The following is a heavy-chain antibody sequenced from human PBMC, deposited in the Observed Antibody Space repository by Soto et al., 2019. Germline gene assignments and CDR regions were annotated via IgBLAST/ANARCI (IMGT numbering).Heavy chain of an antibody. V-gene: IGHV1-18*04. Sequence: QVQLVQSAPEVKRPGASVKVSCKTSGFTFTSYPFSWVRQAPGQGLEWLAWVHPYEGTTKFAHQFRDRITLTTDTSAATVFMELTRLTSDDTAVYFCAREYYSTTTWIDYWGQGTLVAVSS. CDR1: GFTFTSYP. J-gene: IGHJ4*02. CDR2: VHPYEGTT. CDR3: AREYYSTTTWIDY. D-gene: IGHD1-26*01.